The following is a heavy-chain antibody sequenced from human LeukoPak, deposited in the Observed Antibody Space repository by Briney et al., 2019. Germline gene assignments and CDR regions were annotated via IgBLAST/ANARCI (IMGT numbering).Heavy chain of an antibody. V-gene: IGHV3-30*18. CDR3: AKGGVVPAAFDY. J-gene: IGHJ4*02. CDR1: GFTFSSYG. CDR2: ISYDGSNK. Sequence: GRSLRLSCAASGFTFSSYGMHWVRQAPGKGLEWVAVISYDGSNKYYADPVKGRFTISRDNSKNTLYLQMNSLRAEDTAVYYCAKGGVVPAAFDYWGQGTLVTVSS. D-gene: IGHD2-2*01.